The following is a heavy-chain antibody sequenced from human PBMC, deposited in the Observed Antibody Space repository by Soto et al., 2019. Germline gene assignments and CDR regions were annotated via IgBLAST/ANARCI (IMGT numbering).Heavy chain of an antibody. CDR1: GYTFTSYY. V-gene: IGHV1-46*01. Sequence: GASVKVSCKASGYTFTSYYMHWVRQAPGQGLEWMGRMNPSSANTGYAQKFQGRMTMSRDMSTRTMYMELSGLTSEDTAVYYCARGGFLEPHMDVWGRGTTVTVSS. CDR2: MNPSSANT. J-gene: IGHJ6*03. CDR3: ARGGFLEPHMDV.